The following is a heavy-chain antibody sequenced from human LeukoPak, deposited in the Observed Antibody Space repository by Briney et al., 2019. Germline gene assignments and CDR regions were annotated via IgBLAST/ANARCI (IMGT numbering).Heavy chain of an antibody. J-gene: IGHJ4*02. Sequence: SETLSLTCTVSGGSISSYYWSWIRQPAGKGLEWIGRIYTSGSTNYNPFLKSRVTISVDTSKNQFSLKLSSVTAADTAVYYCARNTYYYDSSGCFDYWGQGTLVTVSS. V-gene: IGHV4-4*07. CDR2: IYTSGST. CDR1: GGSISSYY. D-gene: IGHD3-22*01. CDR3: ARNTYYYDSSGCFDY.